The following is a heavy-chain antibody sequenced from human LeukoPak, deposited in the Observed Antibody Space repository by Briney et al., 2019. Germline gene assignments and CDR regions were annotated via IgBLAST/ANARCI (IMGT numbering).Heavy chain of an antibody. V-gene: IGHV4-34*01. CDR1: GGSFSGYY. Sequence: SETLSLTCAVYGGSFSGYYWSWIRQPPGKGLEWIGEINHGGSTNYNPSLKSRVTISVDTSKNQFSLKLSSVTAADTAVYYCARTMVRGVISCYYYYMDVWGKGTTVTVSS. CDR2: INHGGST. J-gene: IGHJ6*03. CDR3: ARTMVRGVISCYYYYMDV. D-gene: IGHD3-10*01.